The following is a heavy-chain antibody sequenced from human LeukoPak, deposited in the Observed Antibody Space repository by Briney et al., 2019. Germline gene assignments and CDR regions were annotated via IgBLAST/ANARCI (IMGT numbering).Heavy chain of an antibody. CDR3: ARGVSSGWSNFGIDY. V-gene: IGHV4-31*11. CDR2: ISYSGST. CDR1: GGSITSGGYS. D-gene: IGHD6-19*01. Sequence: PSETLSLTCAVSGGSITSGGYSWTWIRQHPGKGLEWIGYISYSGSTNYNPSLESRITMSVDTSKNQFSLNLSSVTAADTAVYYCARGVSSGWSNFGIDYWGQGTLVTVSS. J-gene: IGHJ4*02.